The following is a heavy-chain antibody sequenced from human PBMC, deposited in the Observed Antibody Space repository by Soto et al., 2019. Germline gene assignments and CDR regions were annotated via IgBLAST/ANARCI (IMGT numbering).Heavy chain of an antibody. J-gene: IGHJ6*02. CDR1: GFTFSSYG. CDR2: IWYDGSNK. CDR3: ARDRSGFGELSGMDV. Sequence: GGSLRLSCAASGFTFSSYGMHWVRQAPGKGLEWVAVIWYDGSNKYYADSVKGRFTISRDNSKNTLYLQMNSLRAEDTTVYYCARDRSGFGELSGMDVWGQGTTVTVSS. D-gene: IGHD3-10*01. V-gene: IGHV3-33*01.